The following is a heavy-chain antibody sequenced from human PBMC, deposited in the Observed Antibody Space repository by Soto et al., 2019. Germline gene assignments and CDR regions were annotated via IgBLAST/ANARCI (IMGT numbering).Heavy chain of an antibody. D-gene: IGHD2-21*01. CDR3: ARGGGEFDA. Sequence: SETLSLTCAVYGASLSDNYCNWLRQPPGKGLEWIGEINHSGNTNYNPSLRSRVTISIDTSKNQLSLNLRSVSAADTAVYYCARGGGEFDAWGQGTPVTVSS. CDR1: GASLSDNY. V-gene: IGHV4-34*01. J-gene: IGHJ5*02. CDR2: INHSGNT.